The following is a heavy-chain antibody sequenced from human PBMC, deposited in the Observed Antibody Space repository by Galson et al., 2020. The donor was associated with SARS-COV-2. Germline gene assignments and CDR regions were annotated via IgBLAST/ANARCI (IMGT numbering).Heavy chain of an antibody. J-gene: IGHJ3*02. V-gene: IGHV4-30-2*01. CDR2: NSHSGST. D-gene: IGHD4-17*01. Sequence: PSETLSPTCAVSGASISSGGYPWSWIRQPPGKGLEWIGYNSHSGSTYYNPSLKSRITISVDRSKNQFSLKLSSVTAPDTAVYYCARFHYGGYAPEAFDIWGQGTKVTVSS. CDR1: GASISSGGYP. CDR3: ARFHYGGYAPEAFDI.